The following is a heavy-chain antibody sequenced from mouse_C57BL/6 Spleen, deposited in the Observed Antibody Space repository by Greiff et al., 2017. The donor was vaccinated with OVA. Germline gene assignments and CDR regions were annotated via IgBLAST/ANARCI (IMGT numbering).Heavy chain of an antibody. V-gene: IGHV1-81*01. Sequence: QVQLKESGAELARPGASVKLSCKASGYTFTSYGISWVKQRTGQGLEWIGEIYPRSGNTYYNEKFKGKATLTADKSSSTAYMELRSLTSEDSAVYFCANYYGNSYAMDYWGQGTSVTVSS. CDR1: GYTFTSYG. CDR2: IYPRSGNT. CDR3: ANYYGNSYAMDY. J-gene: IGHJ4*01. D-gene: IGHD2-1*01.